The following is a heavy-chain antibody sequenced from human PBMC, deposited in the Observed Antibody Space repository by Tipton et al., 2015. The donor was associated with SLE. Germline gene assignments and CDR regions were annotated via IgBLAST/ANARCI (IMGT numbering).Heavy chain of an antibody. CDR1: GGSIRSHY. CDR3: ARMRGGYNAHH. V-gene: IGHV4-59*11. J-gene: IGHJ5*02. Sequence: TLSLTCTVSGGSIRSHYWTWIRQPPGKGLEWIGYFYYSGNTKYNPSLKSRVTISGDTSRNQLSLKLSSVTAADTAVYYCARMRGGYNAHHWGQGILVTVSS. D-gene: IGHD5-24*01. CDR2: FYYSGNT.